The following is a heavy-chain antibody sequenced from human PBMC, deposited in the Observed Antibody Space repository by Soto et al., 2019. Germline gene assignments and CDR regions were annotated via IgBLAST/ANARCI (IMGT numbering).Heavy chain of an antibody. V-gene: IGHV3-74*01. CDR1: GFTFSGDW. D-gene: IGHD2-2*01. CDR2: INMDGSST. CDR3: ARGPRGLYHHDY. Sequence: EVQLVESGGGLVQPGWSLRLSCAASGFTFSGDWMHWVRQAAGKGLVWVSRINMDGSSTNYADSVKGRFTISRDNAKNTLYLQMNSLRVDDTAVYYCARGPRGLYHHDYWGQGALVTFAS. J-gene: IGHJ4*02.